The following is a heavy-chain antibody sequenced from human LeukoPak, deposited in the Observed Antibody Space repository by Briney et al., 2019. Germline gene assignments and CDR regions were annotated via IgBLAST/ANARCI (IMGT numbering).Heavy chain of an antibody. CDR3: ATPSYYYDSSGLPGFTYTY. V-gene: IGHV1-24*01. D-gene: IGHD3-22*01. J-gene: IGHJ4*02. CDR1: GYTLTELS. Sequence: ASVKVSCKFSGYTLTELSMHWVRQAPGKGLEWMGGFDPEDGETIYAQKFQGRVTMTEDTSTDTAYMELSSLRSEDTAVYYCATPSYYYDSSGLPGFTYTYWGQGTLVTVSS. CDR2: FDPEDGET.